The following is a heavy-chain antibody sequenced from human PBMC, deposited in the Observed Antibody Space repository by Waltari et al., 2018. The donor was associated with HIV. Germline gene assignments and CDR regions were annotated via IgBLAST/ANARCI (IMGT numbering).Heavy chain of an antibody. V-gene: IGHV3-66*01. D-gene: IGHD5-18*01. CDR3: ASPDTTMVHGHYYFYHMDV. CDR2: IYTGGST. J-gene: IGHJ6*02. CDR1: GFTVSSNY. Sequence: EVQLVESGGGLVQPGGSLRLSCAASGFTVSSNYMSWVRQAPGKGLEWVSLIYTGGSTYYADSVKGRFTISRDNSKNTLYLQMNSLRAEDTAVYYCASPDTTMVHGHYYFYHMDVWGQGPTV.